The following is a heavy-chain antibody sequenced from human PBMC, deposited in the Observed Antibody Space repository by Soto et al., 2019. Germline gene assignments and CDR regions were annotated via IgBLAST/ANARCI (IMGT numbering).Heavy chain of an antibody. CDR2: ISSSSSYI. D-gene: IGHD6-13*01. V-gene: IGHV3-21*01. J-gene: IGHJ6*02. CDR1: GFTGSSYS. CDR3: ARDRQENGIAAAFV. Sequence: PWGSLRLSCAASGFTGSSYSMNWVRQATEKGLEWVSSISSSSSYIYYADSVKGRFTISRDNAKNSLYLQMNSLRAEDTAVYYCARDRQENGIAAAFVWGQGTTVTVSS.